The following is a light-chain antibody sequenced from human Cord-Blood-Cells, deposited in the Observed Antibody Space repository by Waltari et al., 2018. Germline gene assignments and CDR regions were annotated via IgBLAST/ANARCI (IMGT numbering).Light chain of an antibody. V-gene: IGKV4-1*01. J-gene: IGKJ1*01. CDR2: WAS. CDR3: QNYNTTPWT. CDR1: QSVLSSSNNKNY. Sequence: DIVMTQSPDSLAVSLGERATINCKSSQSVLSSSNNKNYLAWYQQKPGKPPKLLIYWASTRESGLPQRCSGSGSGTDSIPTISSLQAEDVAVYYCQNYNTTPWTFGQGTKVEIK.